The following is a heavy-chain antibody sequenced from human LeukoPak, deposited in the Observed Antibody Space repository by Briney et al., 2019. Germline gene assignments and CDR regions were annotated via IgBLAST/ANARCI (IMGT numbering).Heavy chain of an antibody. V-gene: IGHV3-48*03. Sequence: GGSLRLSCAASGFTFSSYEMNWVRQAPGKGLEWVSYISSSGSTIYYADSVKGRFTISRDNAKNSLYLQMNSLRAEDTAVYYCARALILKVLHPSRYDDYWGQGTLVTVSS. CDR3: ARALILKVLHPSRYDDY. J-gene: IGHJ4*02. CDR1: GFTFSSYE. CDR2: ISSSGSTI. D-gene: IGHD3-3*01.